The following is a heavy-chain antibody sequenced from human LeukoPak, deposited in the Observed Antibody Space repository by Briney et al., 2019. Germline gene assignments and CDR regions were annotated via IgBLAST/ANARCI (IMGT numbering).Heavy chain of an antibody. J-gene: IGHJ4*02. Sequence: RGSLRLSCAASGFTFSTYDMHWVRHATAKGLEWVSGMGKTAGDTYYSGSVKGRFTISRENAKNSVYLEMNSLEAGDTAVYYCARGAAGFDYWGQGTLLSVSS. V-gene: IGHV3-13*04. D-gene: IGHD6-13*01. CDR3: ARGAAGFDY. CDR1: GFTFSTYD. CDR2: MGKTAGDT.